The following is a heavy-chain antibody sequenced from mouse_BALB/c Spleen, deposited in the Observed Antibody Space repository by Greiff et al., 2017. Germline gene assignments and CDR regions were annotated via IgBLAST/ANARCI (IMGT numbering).Heavy chain of an antibody. Sequence: DVQLVESGPGLVKPSQSLSLTCTVTGYSITSDYAWNWIRQFPGNKLEWMGYISYSGSTSYNPSLKSRISITRDTSKNQFFLQLNSVTTEDTATYYCAGGYQRFAYWGQGTLVTVSA. D-gene: IGHD1-1*02. J-gene: IGHJ3*01. CDR2: ISYSGST. V-gene: IGHV3-2*02. CDR3: AGGYQRFAY. CDR1: GYSITSDYA.